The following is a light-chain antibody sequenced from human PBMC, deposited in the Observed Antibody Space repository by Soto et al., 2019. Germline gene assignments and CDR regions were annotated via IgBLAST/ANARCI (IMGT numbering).Light chain of an antibody. V-gene: IGLV2-14*01. CDR3: RSYTISTAYL. CDR1: RGNVGAYNY. Sequence: LPHPPSLLGFLGRRTTFPCPGPRGNVGAYNYVSRYQQQPGKAPKLMILEVSNRLSGVSYRFSGSKSGNTASLTISGLQAEDEADYYCRSYTISTAYLFGTGTKVTVL. CDR2: EVS. J-gene: IGLJ1*01.